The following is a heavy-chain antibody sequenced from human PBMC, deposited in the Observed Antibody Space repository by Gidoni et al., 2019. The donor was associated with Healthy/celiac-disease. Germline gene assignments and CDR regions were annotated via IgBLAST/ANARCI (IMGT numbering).Heavy chain of an antibody. V-gene: IGHV4-31*03. CDR2: IYYSGST. J-gene: IGHJ4*02. CDR1: GVSISSGCYY. CDR3: ARVYGDYGEPFDY. Sequence: VQLPESGPGLVTPSKTLSLTCTVSGVSISSGCYYWSWIRHHPGKVLEWIGNIYYSGSTYYNPSLKCRVTISVDTSKNQFSLKLSSVTAADTAVYYCARVYGDYGEPFDYWGQGTLVTVAA. D-gene: IGHD4-17*01.